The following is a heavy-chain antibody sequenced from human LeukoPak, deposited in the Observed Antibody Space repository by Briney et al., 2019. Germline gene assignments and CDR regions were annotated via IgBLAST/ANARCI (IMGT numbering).Heavy chain of an antibody. CDR2: ISGSGGST. CDR1: GFTVSSNY. Sequence: GGSLRLSCAASGFTVSSNYMSWVRQAPGKGLEWVSAISGSGGSTYYADSVKGRFTISRDNSKNTLYLQMNSLRAEDTAVYYCAKDLGSSIAAAGTGHFDYWGQGTLVTVSS. J-gene: IGHJ4*02. D-gene: IGHD6-13*01. CDR3: AKDLGSSIAAAGTGHFDY. V-gene: IGHV3-23*01.